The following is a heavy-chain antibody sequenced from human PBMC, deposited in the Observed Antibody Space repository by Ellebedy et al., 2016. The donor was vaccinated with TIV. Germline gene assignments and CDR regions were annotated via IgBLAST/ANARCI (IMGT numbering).Heavy chain of an antibody. V-gene: IGHV1-2*04. CDR1: GYTFTGYY. CDR3: ARDAAWELVPLLDY. Sequence: ASVKVSCKSSGYTFTGYYMQWVRQAPGQGLEWMGWINPNSGGTNYAQKFQGWVTMTRDTSISTVYMELSRLRSDDTAVYYCARDAAWELVPLLDYWGQGTLVTVSS. CDR2: INPNSGGT. J-gene: IGHJ4*02. D-gene: IGHD1-26*01.